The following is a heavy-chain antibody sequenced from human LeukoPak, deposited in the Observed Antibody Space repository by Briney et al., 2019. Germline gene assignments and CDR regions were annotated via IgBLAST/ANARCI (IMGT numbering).Heavy chain of an antibody. D-gene: IGHD6-19*01. CDR2: ISSSGSTI. J-gene: IGHJ6*04. V-gene: IGHV3-48*03. CDR3: ARDLLIAVAGYDYYYGMDV. CDR1: GFTFSNYE. Sequence: PGGSLRLSCAASGFTFSNYEMNWVRQAPGKGLEWVSYISSSGSTIYYADSVKGRFTISRDNAKNSLYLQMNSLRAEDTAVYYCARDLLIAVAGYDYYYGMDVWGKGTTVTVSS.